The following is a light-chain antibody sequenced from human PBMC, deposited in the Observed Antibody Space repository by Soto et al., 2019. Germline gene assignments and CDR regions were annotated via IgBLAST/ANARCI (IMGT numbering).Light chain of an antibody. J-gene: IGKJ1*01. CDR3: HQYETYSRT. CDR2: GAS. V-gene: IGKV1-5*03. Sequence: DIQMTQSPSTLSASVGDRVTITCRASQSISSWLAWYQQKPGKAPKLLIYGASSLESGVPSRFRGSGSGTEFTLTISSLQPDDFATYYCHQYETYSRTFGQGTKVEIK. CDR1: QSISSW.